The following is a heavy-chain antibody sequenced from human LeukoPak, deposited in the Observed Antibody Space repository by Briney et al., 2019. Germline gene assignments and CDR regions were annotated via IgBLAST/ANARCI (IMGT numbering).Heavy chain of an antibody. J-gene: IGHJ4*02. CDR1: GFTFSSYA. CDR2: ISGSGGST. CDR3: ARDRHSGYETDY. Sequence: GGSLRLSCAASGFTFSSYAMSWVRQAPGKGLEWVSAISGSGGSTYYADSVKGRFTISRDNSKNTLYLQMNSLRAEDTAVYYCARDRHSGYETDYWGQGTLVTVSS. V-gene: IGHV3-23*01. D-gene: IGHD5-12*01.